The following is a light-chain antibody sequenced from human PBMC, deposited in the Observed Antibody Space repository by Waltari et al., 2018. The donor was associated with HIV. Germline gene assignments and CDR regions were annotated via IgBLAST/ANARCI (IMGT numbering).Light chain of an antibody. V-gene: IGKV3-20*01. Sequence: EIVLTQSPGTLSLSSGERATLSCRASQSIRSTSLAWYQQKPGQAPRLLIYAASSRATGIPDRFSGSGSETDFTLTISRLEPEDFAVYYCQQYGDSPITFGQGTRLEIK. CDR1: QSIRSTS. CDR3: QQYGDSPIT. J-gene: IGKJ5*01. CDR2: AAS.